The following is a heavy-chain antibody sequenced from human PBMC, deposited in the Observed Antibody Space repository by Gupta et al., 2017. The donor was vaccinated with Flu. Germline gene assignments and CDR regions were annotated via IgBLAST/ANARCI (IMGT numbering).Heavy chain of an antibody. CDR3: ASQAVVVTATIGAFDI. CDR1: GYTFTGYY. V-gene: IGHV1-2*02. Sequence: QVQLVQSGAEVKKPGASVKVSCKASGYTFTGYYMHWVRQAPGQGLEWMGWINPNSGGTNYAQKFQGRVTMTRDTSISTAYMELSRLRSDDTAVYYCASQAVVVTATIGAFDIWGQGTMVTVSS. CDR2: INPNSGGT. J-gene: IGHJ3*02. D-gene: IGHD2-21*02.